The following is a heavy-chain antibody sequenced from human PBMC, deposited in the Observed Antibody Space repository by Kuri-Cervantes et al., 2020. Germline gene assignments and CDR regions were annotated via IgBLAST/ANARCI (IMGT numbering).Heavy chain of an antibody. Sequence: GESLKISCAASGFTFSRYWMSWVRQAPGKGPEWVANIKQDGSEKYYVDSVKGRFTISRDNAKNSLFLQMNSLRVEDTALYYCTKDMGVEAAAFGIWGQGTMVTVSS. D-gene: IGHD2-15*01. V-gene: IGHV3-7*05. CDR1: GFTFSRYW. CDR3: TKDMGVEAAAFGI. J-gene: IGHJ3*02. CDR2: IKQDGSEK.